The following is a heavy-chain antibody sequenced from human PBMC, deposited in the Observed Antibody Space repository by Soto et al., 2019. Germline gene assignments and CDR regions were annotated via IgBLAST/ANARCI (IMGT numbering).Heavy chain of an antibody. Sequence: GGSLRLSCTASGCTFSAYVMSWVRQAPGRGLEWVSAISGGGSSTFYADSVKGRFVISRDNSKNTIHLQLDSLRAEDTAVYFCASVKYLQFQ. CDR2: ISGGGSST. D-gene: IGHD1-1*01. CDR1: GCTFSAYV. V-gene: IGHV3-23*01. CDR3: ASVKYLQFQ. J-gene: IGHJ1*01.